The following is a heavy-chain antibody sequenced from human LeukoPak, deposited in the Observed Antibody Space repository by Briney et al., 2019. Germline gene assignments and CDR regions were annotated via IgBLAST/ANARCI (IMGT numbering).Heavy chain of an antibody. D-gene: IGHD2/OR15-2a*01. Sequence: GGSLRLSCAVSGFSLSSYGMHWVRQAPGKGLEWVGRIKRKADGGTTDYAAPVKGRFTLSRDDSKTTLYLQMNSLKTEDTAMYYCTTDDPVNRSWGQGTLVTVSS. CDR2: IKRKADGGTT. CDR1: GFSLSSYG. J-gene: IGHJ4*02. CDR3: TTDDPVNRS. V-gene: IGHV3-15*01.